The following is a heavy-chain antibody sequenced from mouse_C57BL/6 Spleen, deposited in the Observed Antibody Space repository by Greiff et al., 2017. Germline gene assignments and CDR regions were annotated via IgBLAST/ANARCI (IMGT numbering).Heavy chain of an antibody. V-gene: IGHV1-64*01. CDR1: GYTFTSYW. J-gene: IGHJ4*01. Sequence: QVQLQQPGAELVKPGASVKLSCKASGYTFTSYWMHWVKQRPGQGLEWIGMIHPNSGSTNYNEKFKSKATLTVDKSSSTAYMQLSSLTSEDSAVYYCARSEGKNYAMDYWGQGTSDTVSS. D-gene: IGHD2-1*01. CDR2: IHPNSGST. CDR3: ARSEGKNYAMDY.